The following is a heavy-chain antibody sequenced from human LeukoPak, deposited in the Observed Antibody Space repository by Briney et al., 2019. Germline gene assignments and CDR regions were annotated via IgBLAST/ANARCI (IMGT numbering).Heavy chain of an antibody. D-gene: IGHD3-16*01. Sequence: KTSETLSLTCTVSGGSISSSSYYWGWIRQPPGKGLEWIGSIYYSGSTYYNPSLKSRVTISVDTSKNQFSLKLSSVTAADTAVYYCARGKGGGYYYYMDVWGKGTTVTISS. V-gene: IGHV4-39*07. CDR1: GGSISSSSYY. CDR3: ARGKGGGYYYYMDV. CDR2: IYYSGST. J-gene: IGHJ6*03.